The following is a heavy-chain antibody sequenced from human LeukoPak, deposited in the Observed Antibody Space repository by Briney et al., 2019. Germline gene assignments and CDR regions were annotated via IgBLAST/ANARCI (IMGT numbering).Heavy chain of an antibody. J-gene: IGHJ4*02. CDR3: ARHSTFFGVVIIKGRVRGPFDY. CDR1: GGSFSGYY. V-gene: IGHV4-34*01. D-gene: IGHD3-3*01. CDR2: INHSGST. Sequence: SETLSLTCAVYGGSFSGYYWSWIRQPPGKGLEWIGEINHSGSTNYNPSLKSRVTISVDTSKNQFSLKLSSVTAADTAVYYCARHSTFFGVVIIKGRVRGPFDYWGQGTLVTVST.